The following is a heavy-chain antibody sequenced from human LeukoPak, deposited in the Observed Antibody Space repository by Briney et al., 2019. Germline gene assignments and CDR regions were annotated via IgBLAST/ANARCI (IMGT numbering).Heavy chain of an antibody. D-gene: IGHD3-9*01. V-gene: IGHV3-13*01. Sequence: GGSLRLSCAASGFTFSSYDMHWVRQATGKGLEWVSAIGTAGDTYYPGSVKGRFTISRENAKNSLYLQMNSLRAGDTAVYYCARGYDKRAFDIWGQXTXVTVSS. CDR1: GFTFSSYD. CDR3: ARGYDKRAFDI. CDR2: IGTAGDT. J-gene: IGHJ3*02.